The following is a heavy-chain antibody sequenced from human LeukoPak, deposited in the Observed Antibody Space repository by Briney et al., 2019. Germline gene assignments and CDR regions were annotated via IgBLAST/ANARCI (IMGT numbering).Heavy chain of an antibody. CDR3: ARDKRLQLWTYYYGMDV. D-gene: IGHD5-18*01. V-gene: IGHV3-7*03. Sequence: AGGSLRLSCAASGFTFSDYWMSWVRLAPGKGLEWVANIKQDGGEKYYVDSVKGRFTISRDNAKNSLYLQMNSLRAEDTAVYYCARDKRLQLWTYYYGMDVWGLGTTVTVSS. J-gene: IGHJ6*02. CDR2: IKQDGGEK. CDR1: GFTFSDYW.